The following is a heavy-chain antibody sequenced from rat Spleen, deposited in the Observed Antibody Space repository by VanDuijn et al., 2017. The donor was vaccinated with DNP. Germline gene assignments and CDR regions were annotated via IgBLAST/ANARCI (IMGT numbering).Heavy chain of an antibody. V-gene: IGHV5-7*01. CDR3: ARWTRYFDY. Sequence: EVQLVESGGDLVQPGRSLKLFCAASGFTFSDYYMAWVRQAPTKGLEWVAYIRYDGSITNYRDSVKGRFTVSRDNAKSTLYLQMDSLRSEDTATYYCARWTRYFDYWGQGVMVTVSS. CDR2: IRYDGSIT. J-gene: IGHJ2*01. CDR1: GFTFSDYY. D-gene: IGHD1-7*01.